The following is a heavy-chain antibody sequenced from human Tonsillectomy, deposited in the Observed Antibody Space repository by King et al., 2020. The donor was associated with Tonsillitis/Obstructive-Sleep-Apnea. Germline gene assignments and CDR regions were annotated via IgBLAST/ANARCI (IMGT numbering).Heavy chain of an antibody. CDR2: IWYDGTNK. Sequence: VQLVESGGGVVQPGRSLTLSCAASGFTFNHYATHWVRQAPGKGLEWVAVIWYDGTNKYYADSVKGRFTISRDNSKNTLYLQMNSLRAEDTAVYYCARDQALVYCSTTSCSQIAYWGQGTLVTISS. CDR3: ARDQALVYCSTTSCSQIAY. D-gene: IGHD2-2*01. CDR1: GFTFNHYA. J-gene: IGHJ4*02. V-gene: IGHV3-33*01.